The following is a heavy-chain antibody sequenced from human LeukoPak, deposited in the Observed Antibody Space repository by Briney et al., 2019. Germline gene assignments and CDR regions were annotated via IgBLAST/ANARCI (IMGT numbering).Heavy chain of an antibody. CDR3: ARDGDRGYEGLSWFDR. CDR2: IIPIFGTA. D-gene: IGHD5-12*01. Sequence: ASVKVSCNASERTLISYSISWVRQAPGQGLEWMGGIIPIFGTANYAQKFQGRVTITADESTSTAYMELSSLRSADTPVYYCARDGDRGYEGLSWFDRWGQGTLVTVSP. CDR1: ERTLISYS. J-gene: IGHJ5*02. V-gene: IGHV1-69*13.